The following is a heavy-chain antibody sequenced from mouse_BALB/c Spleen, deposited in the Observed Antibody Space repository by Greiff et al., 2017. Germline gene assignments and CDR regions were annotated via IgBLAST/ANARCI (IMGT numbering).Heavy chain of an antibody. CDR3: ARAPVRRHWYFDV. Sequence: EVMLVESGGGLVKPGGSLKLSCAASGFTFSDYYMYWVRQTPEKRLEWVATISDGGSYTYYPDSVKGRFTISRDNAKNNLYLQMSSLKSEDTAMYYCARAPVRRHWYFDVWGAGTTVTVSS. V-gene: IGHV5-4*02. CDR1: GFTFSDYY. CDR2: ISDGGSYT. D-gene: IGHD2-14*01. J-gene: IGHJ1*01.